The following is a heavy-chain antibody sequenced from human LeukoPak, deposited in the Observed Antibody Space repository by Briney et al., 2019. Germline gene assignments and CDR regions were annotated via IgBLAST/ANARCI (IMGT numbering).Heavy chain of an antibody. CDR2: IYHGGST. CDR3: AKGEDFGSGTVHFAP. CDR1: GGSISSFNW. J-gene: IGHJ5*02. Sequence: SETLSLTCAVSGGSISSFNWWSWVRQPPGKGLEWIGEIYHGGSTNYNPSLKSRVAMSVDRARNQFSLRLNSVTAADTAVYYWAKGEDFGSGTVHFAPWGQGTLVTVSS. V-gene: IGHV4-4*02. D-gene: IGHD3-10*01.